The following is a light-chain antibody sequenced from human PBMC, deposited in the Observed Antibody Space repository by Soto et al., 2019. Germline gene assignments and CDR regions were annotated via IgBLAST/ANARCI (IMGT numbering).Light chain of an antibody. CDR1: QSVSSSY. J-gene: IGKJ5*01. CDR2: GAS. CDR3: QQYGRPPRAT. Sequence: EIVLTQSPGTLSLSPGERATVSCRASQSVSSSYLAWYQQKPGQAPRLLIYGASSRATGIPDRFSGSGSGTDFTLSISKVEPEDFAVYYCQQYGRPPRATFGQGTRLEIK. V-gene: IGKV3-20*01.